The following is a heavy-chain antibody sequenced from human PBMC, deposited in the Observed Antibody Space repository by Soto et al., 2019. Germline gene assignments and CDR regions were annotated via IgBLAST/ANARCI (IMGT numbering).Heavy chain of an antibody. CDR2: ISGSGGRT. CDR1: GFTFSSDA. D-gene: IGHD5-12*01. V-gene: IGHV3-23*01. J-gene: IGHJ4*02. Sequence: EVQLLESGGGLVQPGGSLTLACATSGFTFSSDALNWVRQAPGKGLEWVSGISGSGGRTYYADSVKGRFTISRDNSKNTLYLQMSGLRAEDAAVYYCVKSPRSGYEPPWDYWGLGTLVTVSS. CDR3: VKSPRSGYEPPWDY.